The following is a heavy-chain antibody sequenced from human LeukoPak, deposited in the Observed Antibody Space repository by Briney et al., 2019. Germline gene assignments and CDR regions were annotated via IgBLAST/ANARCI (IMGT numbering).Heavy chain of an antibody. CDR2: IIPIFGTA. CDR3: ARNGRGYSYGYYFDY. CDR1: GGTFSSYA. D-gene: IGHD5-18*01. V-gene: IGHV1-69*01. Sequence: SVKVSCTASGGTFSSYAISWVRQAPGQGLEWMGGIIPIFGTANYAQKFQGRVTITADESTSTAYMELSSLRSEDTAVYYCARNGRGYSYGYYFDYWGQGTLVTVSS. J-gene: IGHJ4*02.